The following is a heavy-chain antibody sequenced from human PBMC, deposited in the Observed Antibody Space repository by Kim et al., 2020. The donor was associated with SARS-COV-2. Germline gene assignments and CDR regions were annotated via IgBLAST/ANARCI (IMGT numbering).Heavy chain of an antibody. CDR2: ISYSGST. CDR3: ARGGVKQCLGH. D-gene: IGHD6-19*01. J-gene: IGHJ2*01. V-gene: IGHV4-59*13. Sequence: SETLSLTCTVSGGSISTYYWNWIRQSPQKGLEWIGFISYSGSTNYNPSLKSRVAISVDSSKNQFSLNLSSVTAADTAVYYCARGGVKQCLGHWGRGTLVT. CDR1: GGSISTYY.